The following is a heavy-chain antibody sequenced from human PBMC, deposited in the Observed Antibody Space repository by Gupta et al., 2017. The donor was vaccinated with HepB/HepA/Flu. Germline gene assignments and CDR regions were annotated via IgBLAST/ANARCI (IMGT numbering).Heavy chain of an antibody. V-gene: IGHV4-59*01. CDR3: ARVSSTYDFWSGYQYYFDY. CDR1: GGSISSYY. CDR2: IYYSGST. J-gene: IGHJ4*02. D-gene: IGHD3-3*01. Sequence: QVQLQESGPGLVKPSETLSVTCTVSGGSISSYYWSWIRQPPGKGLEWIGYIYYSGSTNYNPSLKSRVTISVDTSKNQFSLKLSSVTAADTAVYYCARVSSTYDFWSGYQYYFDYWGQGTLVTVSS.